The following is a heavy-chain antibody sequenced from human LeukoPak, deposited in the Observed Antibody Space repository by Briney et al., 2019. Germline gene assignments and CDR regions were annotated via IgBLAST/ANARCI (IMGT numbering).Heavy chain of an antibody. CDR2: IKEDGTEI. CDR1: GFTFSSHW. D-gene: IGHD3-16*01. J-gene: IGHJ4*02. Sequence: PGGSLRLSCAASGFTFSSHWMSWVRQAPGKGLEWVANIKEDGTEIYYLDSVKGRFTISRDNAKNSLYLQMNSPRAEDTAVYYCARGRLGYVWGPNGYWGQGTLVTVSS. CDR3: ARGRLGYVWGPNGY. V-gene: IGHV3-7*01.